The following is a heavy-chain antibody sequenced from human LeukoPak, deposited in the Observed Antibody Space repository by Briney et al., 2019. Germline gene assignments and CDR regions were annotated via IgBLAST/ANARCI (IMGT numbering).Heavy chain of an antibody. V-gene: IGHV3-23*01. CDR2: ISGSGGST. CDR3: AKVGGSSPYFDY. J-gene: IGHJ4*02. D-gene: IGHD6-6*01. CDR1: GFTVSSYA. Sequence: PGGSLRLSCAASGFTVSSYAMSWVRQAPGKGLEWVSAISGSGGSTYYADSVKGRFTISRDNSKNTLYLQMNSLRAEDTAVYYCAKVGGSSPYFDYWGQGTLVTVSS.